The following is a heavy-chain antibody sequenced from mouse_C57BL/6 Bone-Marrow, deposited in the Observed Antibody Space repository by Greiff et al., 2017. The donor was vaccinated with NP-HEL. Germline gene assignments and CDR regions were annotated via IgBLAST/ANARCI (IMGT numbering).Heavy chain of an antibody. CDR2: IYPGSGST. J-gene: IGHJ3*01. V-gene: IGHV1-55*01. CDR1: GYTFTSYW. D-gene: IGHD2-2*01. CDR3: ARRGGYDWFAY. Sequence: QVHVKQPGAELVKPGASVKMSCKASGYTFTSYWITWVKQRPGQGLEWIGDIYPGSGSTNYNEKFKSKATLTVDTSSSTAYMQLSSLTSEDSAVYYCARRGGYDWFAYWGQGTLVTVSA.